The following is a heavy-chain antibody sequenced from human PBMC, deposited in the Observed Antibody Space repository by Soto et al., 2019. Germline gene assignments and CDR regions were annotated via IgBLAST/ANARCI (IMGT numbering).Heavy chain of an antibody. Sequence: ASVKVSCKASGYTFTSYYMHWVRQAPGQGLEWMGIINPSGGSTSYAQKFQGRVTMTRDTSTSTVYMELSSLRSEDTAVYYCARERGGYDADYYYYYGMDVWGQGXTVTVYS. CDR3: ARERGGYDADYYYYYGMDV. D-gene: IGHD5-12*01. CDR2: INPSGGST. CDR1: GYTFTSYY. J-gene: IGHJ6*02. V-gene: IGHV1-46*01.